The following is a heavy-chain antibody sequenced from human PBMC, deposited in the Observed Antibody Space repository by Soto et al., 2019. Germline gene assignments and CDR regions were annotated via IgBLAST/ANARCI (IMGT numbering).Heavy chain of an antibody. J-gene: IGHJ6*02. CDR2: LNGGTGQT. V-gene: IGHV1-3*01. CDR1: GYTFSTYG. Sequence: ASVKVSCKASGYTFSTYGMHWVRQAPGQSLEWMGWLNGGTGQTRYSQRFQDRVIITRDTSASTGYMELSSLRSEDTAVYYCARGKGMEENYFYYGLDIWGQGTTVTVS. CDR3: ARGKGMEENYFYYGLDI. D-gene: IGHD1-1*01.